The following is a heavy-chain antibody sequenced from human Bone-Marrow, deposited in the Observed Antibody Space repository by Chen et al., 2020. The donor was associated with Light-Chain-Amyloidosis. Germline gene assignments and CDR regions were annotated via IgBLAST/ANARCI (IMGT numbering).Heavy chain of an antibody. CDR1: GGASSSYA. CDR2: ISPIYRTS. D-gene: IGHD3-9*01. CDR3: ARVHYDVLTGPPQGFQE. Sequence: QVQLVQSAAEVKKPGSAVKVSCKSLGGASSSYAISWVRQAPGQGLEWMGSISPIYRTSTYAQRFQGRVAITTSESATTAYMELRSLRSDDTALYYCARVHYDVLTGPPQGFQEWGQGTQVTVSS. V-gene: IGHV1-69*05. J-gene: IGHJ1*01.